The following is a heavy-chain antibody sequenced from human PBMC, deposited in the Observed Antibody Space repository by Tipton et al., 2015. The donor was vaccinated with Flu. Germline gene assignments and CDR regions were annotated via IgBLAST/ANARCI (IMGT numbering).Heavy chain of an antibody. J-gene: IGHJ4*02. V-gene: IGHV4-31*03. Sequence: TLSLTCTVSGGSISSGGAYWSWIRQHPGKGLEWIGCIYYSGSTYYTPSLRSRVTISVDTSNNLFSLNLRSVSAADTAVYYCARAGGSNSWYVYWGQGTLVTVSS. CDR2: IYYSGST. CDR3: ARAGGSNSWYVY. D-gene: IGHD6-13*01. CDR1: GGSISSGGAY.